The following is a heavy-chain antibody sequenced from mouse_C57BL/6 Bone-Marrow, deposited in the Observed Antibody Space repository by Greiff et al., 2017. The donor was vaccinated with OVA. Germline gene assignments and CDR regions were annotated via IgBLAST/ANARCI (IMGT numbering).Heavy chain of an antibody. J-gene: IGHJ1*03. V-gene: IGHV7-1*01. D-gene: IGHD2-5*01. CDR2: SRNKANDYTT. CDR3: ARDVGGYSNFWYFDV. Sequence: EVKLVESGGGLVQSGRSLRLSCATSGFTFSDFYMEWVRQAPGKGLEWIAASRNKANDYTTEYSASVKGRFIVSRDTSQSILYLQMNALRAEDTAIYYCARDVGGYSNFWYFDVWGTGTTVTVSS. CDR1: GFTFSDFY.